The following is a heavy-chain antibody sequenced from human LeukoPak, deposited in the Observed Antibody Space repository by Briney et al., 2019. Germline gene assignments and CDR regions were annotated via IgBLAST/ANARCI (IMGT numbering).Heavy chain of an antibody. V-gene: IGHV3-23*01. D-gene: IGHD2-2*01. CDR3: ASAGYGTSSGGAFDI. CDR1: GFTFSTYV. Sequence: RASLRLSCAASGFTFSTYVMSWVRQAPGKGLEWVSATSITGGGSGGSTYYADSMKCRCTISRNNSNKTLYLQMNSLRADDTAVYYCASAGYGTSSGGAFDIWGQGTMVTLSS. J-gene: IGHJ3*02. CDR2: TSITGGGSGGST.